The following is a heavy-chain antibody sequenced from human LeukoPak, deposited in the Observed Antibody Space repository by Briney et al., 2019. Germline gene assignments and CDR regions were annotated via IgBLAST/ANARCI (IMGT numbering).Heavy chain of an antibody. V-gene: IGHV5-51*01. Sequence: GESLKISCEASGYTFSNYWIGWVRQMPGKGLEWMGIIYPDDSDTKYSPSFQGQVTISADKSIRTAYLQWSSLKASDTAMYYCARQAVRYYDGSAFDYWGQGTLVTVSS. CDR3: ARQAVRYYDGSAFDY. CDR1: GYTFSNYW. J-gene: IGHJ4*02. CDR2: IYPDDSDT. D-gene: IGHD3-22*01.